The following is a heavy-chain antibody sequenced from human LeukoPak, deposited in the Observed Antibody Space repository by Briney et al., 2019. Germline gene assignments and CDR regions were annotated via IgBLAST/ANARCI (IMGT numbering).Heavy chain of an antibody. Sequence: GGSLRLSCAASGFTFSSYSMNWVRQAPGKGLEWVSSISSSSSYIYYADSVKGRFIISRDNAKNSLYLQMNSLRAEDTAVYYCARDVERLAQMPYYFDYWGQGTLVTVSS. CDR2: ISSSSSYI. CDR3: ARDVERLAQMPYYFDY. D-gene: IGHD1-1*01. V-gene: IGHV3-21*01. CDR1: GFTFSSYS. J-gene: IGHJ4*02.